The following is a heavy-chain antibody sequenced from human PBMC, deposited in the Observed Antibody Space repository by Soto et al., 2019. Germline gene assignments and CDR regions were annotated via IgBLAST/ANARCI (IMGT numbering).Heavy chain of an antibody. CDR2: IKQDGSEK. J-gene: IGHJ3*02. CDR3: ARGAGSYFRRVVGAFDI. V-gene: IGHV3-7*04. CDR1: GFTFSSYC. D-gene: IGHD3-10*01. Sequence: GGSLRLSCSASGFTFSSYCMTWVRQAPGKGLEWVANIKQDGSEKFYVDSVKGRFTISRDNAKNSLYMQMNSLRAEDTAVYYCARGAGSYFRRVVGAFDIWGQGTMVTVSS.